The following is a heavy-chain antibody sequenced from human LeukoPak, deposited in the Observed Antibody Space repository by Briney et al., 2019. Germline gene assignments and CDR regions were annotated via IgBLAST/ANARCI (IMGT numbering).Heavy chain of an antibody. CDR1: GYTFTSYD. Sequence: ASVKVSCKASGYTFTSYDFNWVRQATGQGPEWMGWMNPNSGNTGYAQKFQGRVTMTRDTSISTAYMELSSLRSEDTAVYYRARAPRNWGFDYWGQGTLVTVSS. D-gene: IGHD7-27*01. V-gene: IGHV1-8*01. CDR3: ARAPRNWGFDY. J-gene: IGHJ4*02. CDR2: MNPNSGNT.